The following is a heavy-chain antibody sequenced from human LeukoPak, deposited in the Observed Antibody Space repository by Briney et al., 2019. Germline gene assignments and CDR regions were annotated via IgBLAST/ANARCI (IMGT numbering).Heavy chain of an antibody. D-gene: IGHD6-19*01. CDR1: GGTFSSYA. Sequence: KVSCKASGGTFSSYAISWVRQMPGKGLEWMGIIYPGDSDTRYSPSFQGQVTISADKSISTAYLQWGSLKASDTAMYYCARHVGSGWSTFDYWGQGTLVTVSS. J-gene: IGHJ4*02. CDR3: ARHVGSGWSTFDY. V-gene: IGHV5-51*01. CDR2: IYPGDSDT.